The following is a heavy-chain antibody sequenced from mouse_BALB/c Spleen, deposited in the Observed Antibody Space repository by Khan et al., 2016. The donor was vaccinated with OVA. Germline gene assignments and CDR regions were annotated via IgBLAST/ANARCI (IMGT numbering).Heavy chain of an antibody. Sequence: EVELVESGPGLVKPSQSLSLTCTVTGYSITSGYSWNWIRQFPGNKLEWMGYISYSGSTNYNPSLKGRISITRDTSKNQFFLQLNSVTTEDTATYSCARTSRIKYWGQGTTLTVSS. CDR1: GYSITSGYS. J-gene: IGHJ2*01. V-gene: IGHV3-1*02. CDR2: ISYSGST. CDR3: ARTSRIKY.